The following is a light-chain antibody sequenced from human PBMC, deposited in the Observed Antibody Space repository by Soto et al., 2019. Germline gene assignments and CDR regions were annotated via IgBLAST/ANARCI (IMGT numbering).Light chain of an antibody. CDR2: GTS. J-gene: IGKJ4*01. Sequence: EIVMTQSPATLSVSPGERATLSCRASQSVNINLAWYQQKPGQAPRLLIYGTSTRATGVPARFSGRGSGTEFTLTISNLQSEDFAVYYCQQYNDWPPLTFGGGTKVDIK. V-gene: IGKV3-15*01. CDR1: QSVNIN. CDR3: QQYNDWPPLT.